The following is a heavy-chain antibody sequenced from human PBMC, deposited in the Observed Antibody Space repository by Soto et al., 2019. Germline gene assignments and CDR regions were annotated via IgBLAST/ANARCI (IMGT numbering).Heavy chain of an antibody. V-gene: IGHV1-2*04. D-gene: IGHD5-12*01. CDR2: INPNRGGT. Sequence: ASVKVSCKASGYTFTGYYMHWVRQAPGQGLEWLGWINPNRGGTNYAQKCQVWVTMTRDTAISTAYIELSRLRSDDTAVYYCARATLTAYDYYVMDVWDQGTTVTVSS. J-gene: IGHJ6*02. CDR1: GYTFTGYY. CDR3: ARATLTAYDYYVMDV.